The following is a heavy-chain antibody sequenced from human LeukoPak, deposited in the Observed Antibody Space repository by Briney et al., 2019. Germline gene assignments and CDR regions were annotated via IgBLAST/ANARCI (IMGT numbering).Heavy chain of an antibody. J-gene: IGHJ5*02. D-gene: IGHD3-10*01. CDR3: ASHFYGSGRHLPGGGVNWFDP. Sequence: SETLSLACTVSGGSITRYYWSWIRQPPGKGLDWIGYIYYSGSTNYNPSLKSRVTMSLDTSKNQFALKLSSVTAADTAVYYCASHFYGSGRHLPGGGVNWFDPWGQGTLVTVSS. V-gene: IGHV4-59*01. CDR1: GGSITRYY. CDR2: IYYSGST.